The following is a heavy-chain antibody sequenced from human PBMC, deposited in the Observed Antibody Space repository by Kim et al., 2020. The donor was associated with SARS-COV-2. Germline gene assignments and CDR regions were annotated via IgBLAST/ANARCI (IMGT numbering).Heavy chain of an antibody. CDR3: ARQSLRFLEWLSTGYYYYDMDV. D-gene: IGHD3-3*01. V-gene: IGHV4-59*08. CDR2: IYYSGST. CDR1: GGSISSYY. Sequence: SETLSLTCTVSGGSISSYYWSWIRQPPGKGLEWIGYIYYSGSTNYNPSLKSRVTISVDTSKNQFSLKLSSVTAADTAVYYCARQSLRFLEWLSTGYYYYDMDVWGKGTTVTVSS. J-gene: IGHJ6*03.